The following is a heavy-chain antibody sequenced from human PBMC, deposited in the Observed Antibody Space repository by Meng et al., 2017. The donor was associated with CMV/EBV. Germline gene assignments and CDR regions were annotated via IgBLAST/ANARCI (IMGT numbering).Heavy chain of an antibody. D-gene: IGHD6-13*01. J-gene: IGHJ6*02. Sequence: SETLSLTCTVSGGSISSSSYYWGWIRQPPGKGLEWIGSIYYSGSTYYNPSLKSRVTISVDTSKNQFSLKLSSVTAADTAVYYCARGIIAAAASSVGYYYYGMDVWGQGTTVTVSS. CDR3: ARGIIAAAASSVGYYYYGMDV. CDR1: GGSISSSSYY. V-gene: IGHV4-39*07. CDR2: IYYSGST.